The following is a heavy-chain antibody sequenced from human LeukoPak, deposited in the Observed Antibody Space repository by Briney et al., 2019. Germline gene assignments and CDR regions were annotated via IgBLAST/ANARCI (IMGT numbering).Heavy chain of an antibody. D-gene: IGHD6-13*01. Sequence: GGSLRLSCAASGFTFSSYSMNWVRQAPGKGLEWVSSISSSSSYIYYADSVKGRFTISRDNAKNSLYLQMNSLRAEDTAVYYCAGHSSSWYENWFDPWGQGTLVTVSS. J-gene: IGHJ5*02. CDR1: GFTFSSYS. CDR3: AGHSSSWYENWFDP. V-gene: IGHV3-21*04. CDR2: ISSSSSYI.